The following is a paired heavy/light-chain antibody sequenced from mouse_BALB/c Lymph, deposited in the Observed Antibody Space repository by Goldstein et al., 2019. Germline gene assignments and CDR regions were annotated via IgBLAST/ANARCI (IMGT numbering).Light chain of an antibody. CDR1: ESVEYYGTSL. V-gene: IGKV3-1*01. CDR3: QQSRKVPWT. Sequence: DIVLTQSPASLAVSLGQRATISCRASESVEYYGTSLMQWYQQKPGQPPKLLIYAASNVESGVPARFSGSGSGTDFSLNIHPVEEDDIAMYFCQQSRKVPWTFGGGTKLEIK. CDR2: AAS. J-gene: IGKJ1*01.
Heavy chain of an antibody. D-gene: IGHD2-3*01. V-gene: IGHV1-7*01. CDR2: INPSTGYT. CDR1: GYTFTSYW. CDR3: ARSIYDGSPMDY. Sequence: QVQLQQSGAELAKPGASVKMSCKASGYTFTSYWMHWVKQRPGQGLEWIGYINPSTGYTEYNQKFKDKATLTADKSSSTAYMQLSSLTSEDSAVYYCARSIYDGSPMDYWGQGTSVTVSS. J-gene: IGHJ4*01.